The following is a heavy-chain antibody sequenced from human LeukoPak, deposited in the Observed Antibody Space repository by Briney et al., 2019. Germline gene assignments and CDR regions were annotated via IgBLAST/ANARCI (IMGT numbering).Heavy chain of an antibody. J-gene: IGHJ6*03. D-gene: IGHD6-13*01. Sequence: ASVKVSCKASGYTFTGYYMHWVRQAPGQGLEWMGWINPNSGGTNYAQKFQGRVTMTRDTSISTAYMELSRLRSDDTAVYYCARVVGSSWSDYYYYYMDVWGKGTTVTVSS. V-gene: IGHV1-2*02. CDR2: INPNSGGT. CDR1: GYTFTGYY. CDR3: ARVVGSSWSDYYYYYMDV.